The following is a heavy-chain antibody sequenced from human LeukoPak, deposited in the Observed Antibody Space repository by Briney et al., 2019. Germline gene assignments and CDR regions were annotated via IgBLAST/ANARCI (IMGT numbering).Heavy chain of an antibody. V-gene: IGHV4-34*01. CDR1: DESFNDYY. D-gene: IGHD6-13*01. Sequence: SETLSLTCAVPDESFNDYYWSWIRQLPGKGLEWIGEINHGGTTNYNPSLKSRVTISVDKSKNQFSLKLSSVTAADTAVYYCARDIRGGSSSWGYWGQGTLVTVSS. CDR3: ARDIRGGSSSWGY. J-gene: IGHJ4*02. CDR2: INHGGTT.